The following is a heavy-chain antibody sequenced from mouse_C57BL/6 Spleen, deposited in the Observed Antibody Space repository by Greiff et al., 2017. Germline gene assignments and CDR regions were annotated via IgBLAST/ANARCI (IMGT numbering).Heavy chain of an antibody. Sequence: EVKLMESGGGLVKPGGSLKLSCAASGFTFSDYGMHWVRQAPEKGLEWVAYISSCSSTIYYADTVKGRFTISRDNAKNTLFLQMTSLRSEDTAMYYCARPYYDYFYFDYWGQGTTLTVSS. V-gene: IGHV5-17*01. CDR1: GFTFSDYG. D-gene: IGHD2-4*01. J-gene: IGHJ2*01. CDR3: ARPYYDYFYFDY. CDR2: ISSCSSTI.